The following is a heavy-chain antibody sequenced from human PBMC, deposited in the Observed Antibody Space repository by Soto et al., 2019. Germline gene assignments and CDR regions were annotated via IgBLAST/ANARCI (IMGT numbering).Heavy chain of an antibody. V-gene: IGHV4-59*01. CDR1: GASMSDYY. CDR3: ARSGHTFAGVM. J-gene: IGHJ4*02. Sequence: SETLSLTCTVSGASMSDYYGSWIRQSPGKGLEHIGYLHYSGSANYNPSLRSRVTISMDTSKNQFSLQLSSVTAADTATYYCARSGHTFAGVMWGQGILVTVSS. D-gene: IGHD3-16*01. CDR2: LHYSGSA.